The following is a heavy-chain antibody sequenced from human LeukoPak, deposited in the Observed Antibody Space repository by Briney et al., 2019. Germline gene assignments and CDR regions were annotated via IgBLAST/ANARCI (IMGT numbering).Heavy chain of an antibody. CDR3: ARGGAHYYYGMDV. CDR2: IYYSGST. Sequence: SETLSLTCTVSGGSISSYYWNWIRHPPGKGLEWIGCIYYSGSTNYNPSLKSRVTISVDTSTNQFSLKLNSVTAADTAVYYCARGGAHYYYGMDVWGQGTTVTVSS. J-gene: IGHJ6*02. CDR1: GGSISSYY. V-gene: IGHV4-59*01.